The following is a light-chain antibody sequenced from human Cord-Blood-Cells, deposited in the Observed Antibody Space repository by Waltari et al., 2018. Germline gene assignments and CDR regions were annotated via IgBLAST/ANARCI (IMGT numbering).Light chain of an antibody. V-gene: IGLV2-14*01. CDR2: DVS. Sequence: QSALTQPASVSGSPGQSITISCTGTSSDVGGYNYVSWYQQHPGKAPKLMIYDVSKRPSRVSNRFSGSKSGNTASLTISGLQAEDEADYYCSSYTSSSTLFGGGTKLTVL. CDR1: SSDVGGYNY. CDR3: SSYTSSSTL. J-gene: IGLJ3*02.